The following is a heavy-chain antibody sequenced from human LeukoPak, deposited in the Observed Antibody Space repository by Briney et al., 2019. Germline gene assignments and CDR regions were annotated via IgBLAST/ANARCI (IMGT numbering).Heavy chain of an antibody. CDR2: ISWNSGSI. Sequence: GRSLRLSCAASGFTFDDYAMHWVRQAPGKGLEWVSGISWNSGSIGYADSVKGRFTISRDNAKNSLYLQMNSLRAEDTALYYCAKDSAVEPITPFDYWGQGTLVTVSS. D-gene: IGHD1-26*01. J-gene: IGHJ4*02. CDR1: GFTFDDYA. V-gene: IGHV3-9*01. CDR3: AKDSAVEPITPFDY.